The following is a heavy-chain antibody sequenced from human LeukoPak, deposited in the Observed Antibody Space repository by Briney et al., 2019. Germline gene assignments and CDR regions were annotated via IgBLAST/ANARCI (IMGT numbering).Heavy chain of an antibody. CDR2: ITSGSTYM. CDR1: GFTFSGYS. J-gene: IGHJ5*02. D-gene: IGHD4-17*01. Sequence: PGGSLRLSCAASGFTFSGYSMNWVRQAPGKGLEWVSSITSGSTYMYYADSVKGRFTISRDNAKNSLYLQMDSLRAEDTAVYYCARVYGGTTGWFDPWGQGTLVTVSS. CDR3: ARVYGGTTGWFDP. V-gene: IGHV3-21*01.